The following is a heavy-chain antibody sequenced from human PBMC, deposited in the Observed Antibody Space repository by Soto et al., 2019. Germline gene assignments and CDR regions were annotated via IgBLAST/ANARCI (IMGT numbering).Heavy chain of an antibody. V-gene: IGHV4-39*01. CDR1: GGSISSSSYY. J-gene: IGHJ6*02. CDR3: ARHLVTGAWAGTTSMDV. Sequence: PSETLSLTCTVSGGSISSSSYYWGWIRQPPGKGLEWIGSIYYSGSTYYNPSLKSRVTISVDTSKNQFSLKLSSVTAADTAVYYCARHLVTGAWAGTTSMDVWGQGTTVTVSS. CDR2: IYYSGST. D-gene: IGHD4-17*01.